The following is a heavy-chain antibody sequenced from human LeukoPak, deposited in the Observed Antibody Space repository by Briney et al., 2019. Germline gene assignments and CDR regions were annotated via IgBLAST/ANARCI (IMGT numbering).Heavy chain of an antibody. D-gene: IGHD6-19*01. V-gene: IGHV3-23*01. CDR3: AKGRAGGGSGWNFFDY. CDR2: ISGSGGST. Sequence: ETLSLTCTVSGGSISSYYWSWVRQAPGKGLEWVSAISGSGGSTYYADSVKGRFTISRDNSKNTLYLQMNSLRAEDTAVYYCAKGRAGGGSGWNFFDYWGQGILVTVSS. CDR1: GGSISSYY. J-gene: IGHJ4*02.